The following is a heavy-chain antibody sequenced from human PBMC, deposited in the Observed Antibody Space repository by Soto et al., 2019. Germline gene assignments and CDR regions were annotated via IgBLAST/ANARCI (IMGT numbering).Heavy chain of an antibody. J-gene: IGHJ4*02. CDR3: ARHSSISSGWYY. V-gene: IGHV4-59*08. CDR2: IYSSGST. Sequence: SDTLSLTCTVSGCSISNYYWSWIRQPPGRGLEWIGYIYSSGSTNYNPSLKSRVTISVDTSKNQFSLKLTSVTAADTAVYYCARHSSISSGWYYWSLGTLVTVS. D-gene: IGHD6-13*01. CDR1: GCSISNYY.